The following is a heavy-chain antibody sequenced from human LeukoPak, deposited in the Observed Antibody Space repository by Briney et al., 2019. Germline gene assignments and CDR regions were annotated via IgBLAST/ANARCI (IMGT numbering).Heavy chain of an antibody. D-gene: IGHD2-2*01. CDR3: AKRRGYCSCTSCYPNFDY. J-gene: IGHJ4*02. Sequence: GGSLRLSCAASGFTFSSYAMSWVRQAPGKGLEWVSAISGSGGSTYYADSVKGRFTISRDNSKNTLYLQMNSLRAEDTAVYYCAKRRGYCSCTSCYPNFDYWGQGTLVTVSS. CDR2: ISGSGGST. CDR1: GFTFSSYA. V-gene: IGHV3-23*01.